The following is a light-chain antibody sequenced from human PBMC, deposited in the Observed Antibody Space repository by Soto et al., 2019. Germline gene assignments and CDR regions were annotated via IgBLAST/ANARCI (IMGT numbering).Light chain of an antibody. CDR1: QGIANF. V-gene: IGKV1-9*01. CDR2: GAS. Sequence: IQLTQSPSSLSASVRDRVTISCRASQGIANFLAWYQQKPGKAPKLLIYGASTLQSGVPSRFSGSGSGTDFTLTISSLQPEDFATYYCQQLNSFPITFGPGTKVDIK. J-gene: IGKJ3*01. CDR3: QQLNSFPIT.